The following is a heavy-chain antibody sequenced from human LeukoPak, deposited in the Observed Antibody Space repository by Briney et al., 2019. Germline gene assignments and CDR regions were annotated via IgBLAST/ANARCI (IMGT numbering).Heavy chain of an antibody. CDR3: ATCGTMVRGAPDYYYYYMDV. J-gene: IGHJ6*03. D-gene: IGHD3-10*01. V-gene: IGHV1-8*01. CDR1: GYTFTSYD. CDR2: MNPNSGNT. Sequence: GASVKVSCKASGYTFTSYDINWVRQATGQGLEWMGWMNPNSGNTGYAPKFQGRVTITTDESTSTAYMELSSLRSEDTAVYYCATCGTMVRGAPDYYYYYMDVWGKGTTVTVSS.